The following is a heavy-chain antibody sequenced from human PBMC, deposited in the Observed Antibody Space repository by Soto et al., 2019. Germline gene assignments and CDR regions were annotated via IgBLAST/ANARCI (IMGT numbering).Heavy chain of an antibody. CDR2: ISYDGSNK. V-gene: IGHV3-30*18. D-gene: IGHD1-26*01. CDR1: GFTFSSYG. J-gene: IGHJ6*02. CDR3: AKGEWEPTAYGMAV. Sequence: PRLSCAASGFTFSSYGMHWVRQAPGKGLEWVAVISYDGSNKYYADSVKGRFTISRDNSKNTLYLQMNSLRAEDTAVYYCAKGEWEPTAYGMAVWGQGTTVTVSS.